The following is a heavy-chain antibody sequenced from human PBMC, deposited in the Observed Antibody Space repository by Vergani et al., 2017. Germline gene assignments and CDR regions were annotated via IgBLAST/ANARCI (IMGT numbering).Heavy chain of an antibody. J-gene: IGHJ5*02. CDR3: GKTQETVFGTWWVDP. V-gene: IGHV3-30*02. CDR1: GLTLSSYG. D-gene: IGHD1-7*01. Sequence: QVQLVESGGGVVQPGGSMRLSCSASGLTLSSYGVHWVRQAPGRGLASVTFTRPHEGGTCYSASVRSRFTVSRDNSKNTLYLEMNRLHVDETAIYYCGKTQETVFGTWWVDPWGEGTTVTVAS. CDR2: TRPHEGGT.